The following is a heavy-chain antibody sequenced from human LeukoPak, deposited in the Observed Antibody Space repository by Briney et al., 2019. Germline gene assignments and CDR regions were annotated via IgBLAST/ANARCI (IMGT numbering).Heavy chain of an antibody. CDR2: FSYSGST. V-gene: IGHV4-59*01. J-gene: IGHJ4*02. CDR1: RGSISNYY. D-gene: IGHD7-27*01. Sequence: PPETLSLTCTVARGSISNYYWGWIRQPPGKGLEWIGFFSYSGSTNYNPSLKSRVTISVDTSKNQFSLKLTSVTAADTAVYYCARDGPGDVGFDYWGQGTLVTVSS. CDR3: ARDGPGDVGFDY.